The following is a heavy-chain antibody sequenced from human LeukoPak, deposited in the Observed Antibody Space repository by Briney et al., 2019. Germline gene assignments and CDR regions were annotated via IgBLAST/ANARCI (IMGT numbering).Heavy chain of an antibody. CDR2: INHSGST. V-gene: IGHV4-34*01. CDR3: ARLGYCSGGSCYYFDY. J-gene: IGHJ4*02. CDR1: GGSFSGYY. Sequence: SETLSLTCAVYGGSFSGYYWSWVRQPPGKGLEGIGEINHSGSTNYNPSLKSRVTISVDTSKNQFSLKLSSVTAADTAVYYCARLGYCSGGSCYYFDYWGQGTLVTVSS. D-gene: IGHD2-15*01.